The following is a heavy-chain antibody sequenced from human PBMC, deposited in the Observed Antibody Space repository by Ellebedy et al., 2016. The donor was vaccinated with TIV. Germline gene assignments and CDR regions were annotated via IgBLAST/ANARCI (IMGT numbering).Heavy chain of an antibody. CDR3: ARRITMVRGVMVPWFDP. J-gene: IGHJ5*02. CDR1: GYTFTSYD. CDR2: MNPNSGNT. Sequence: ASVKVSXKASGYTFTSYDINWVRQATGQGLEWMGWMNPNSGNTGYAQKFQGRVTMTRNTSISTAYMELSSLRSEDTAVYYCARRITMVRGVMVPWFDPWGQGTLVTVSS. D-gene: IGHD3-10*01. V-gene: IGHV1-8*01.